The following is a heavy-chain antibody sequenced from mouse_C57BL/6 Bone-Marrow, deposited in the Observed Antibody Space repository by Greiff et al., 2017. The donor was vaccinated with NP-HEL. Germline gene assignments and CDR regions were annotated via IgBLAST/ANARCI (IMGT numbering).Heavy chain of an antibody. D-gene: IGHD1-1*01. CDR1: GFTFSSYG. CDR2: ISSGGSYT. CDR3: ARHRLLFYYAMGY. J-gene: IGHJ4*01. V-gene: IGHV5-6*01. Sequence: EVQGVESGGDLVKPGGSLKLSCAASGFTFSSYGMSWVRQTPDKRLEWVATISSGGSYTYYPDSVKGRFTISRDNAKNTLYLQMSSLKSEDTAMYYCARHRLLFYYAMGYWGQGTSVTVSS.